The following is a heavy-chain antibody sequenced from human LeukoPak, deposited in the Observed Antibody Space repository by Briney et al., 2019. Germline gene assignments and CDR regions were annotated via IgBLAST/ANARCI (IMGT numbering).Heavy chain of an antibody. CDR2: ISYDGSNK. CDR1: GFTFSSYA. J-gene: IGHJ4*02. D-gene: IGHD3-9*01. CDR3: ARVPLRYFDWLSSAAPFDY. Sequence: GGSLRLSCAASGFTFSSYAMHWVRQAPGKGLEWVAVISYDGSNKYYADPVKGRFTISRDNSKNTLYLQMNSLRAEDTAVYYCARVPLRYFDWLSSAAPFDYWGQGTLVTVSS. V-gene: IGHV3-30*04.